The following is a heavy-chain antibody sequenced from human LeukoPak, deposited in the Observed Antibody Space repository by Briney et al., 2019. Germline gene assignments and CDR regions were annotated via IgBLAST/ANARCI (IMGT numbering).Heavy chain of an antibody. Sequence: GASVKVSCKASGYTFSSYYMHWVRQAPGQGLEWMGIINPSGGSTKYAQKLQGRVTMTRATSTSTVYMELSGLRSEDTAVYYCARDDSSGPQVYWGQGTLVTVSS. CDR1: GYTFSSYY. CDR3: ARDDSSGPQVY. D-gene: IGHD3-22*01. CDR2: INPSGGST. J-gene: IGHJ4*02. V-gene: IGHV1-46*01.